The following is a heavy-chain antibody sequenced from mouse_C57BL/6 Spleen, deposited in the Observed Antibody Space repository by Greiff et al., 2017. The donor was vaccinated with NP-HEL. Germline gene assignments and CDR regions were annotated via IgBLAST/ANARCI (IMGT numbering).Heavy chain of an antibody. CDR1: GFNINDYY. J-gene: IGHJ2*01. Sequence: EVKLQESGAELVKPGASVKLSCTASGFNINDYYMHWVKQRPEQGLEWIGRIDPEDGETKYAPKFKGKATITADTSSNTAYLQRSSLTSEDTAVYYCARSGTTVGFDYWGQGTTLTVAS. CDR3: ARSGTTVGFDY. V-gene: IGHV14-2*01. D-gene: IGHD1-1*01. CDR2: IDPEDGET.